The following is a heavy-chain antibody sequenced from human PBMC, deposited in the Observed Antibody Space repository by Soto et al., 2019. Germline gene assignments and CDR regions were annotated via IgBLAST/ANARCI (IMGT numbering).Heavy chain of an antibody. J-gene: IGHJ4*02. D-gene: IGHD1-1*01. Sequence: QVQLVQSGTAVKKPGASVTVSCKASGYIMTTYGVSWVRQAPGQGLEWVGWISADNDHTNYAQNFQGRVTITTDTSTTTAYMELRSLKSNVTYVYYCARGTYFDYWGQGTLVTVSS. CDR1: GYIMTTYG. V-gene: IGHV1-18*01. CDR3: ARGTYFDY. CDR2: ISADNDHT.